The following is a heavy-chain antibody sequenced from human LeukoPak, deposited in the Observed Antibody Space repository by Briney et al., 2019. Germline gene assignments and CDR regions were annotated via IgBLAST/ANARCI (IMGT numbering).Heavy chain of an antibody. Sequence: ASAKVSCKASGYTFTSYYMHWVRQAPGQGLEWMGIINPSGGSTSYAQKFQGRVTMTRDTSTSTVYMELSSLRSEDTAVYYCASSAIPEDGSTGGHNWFDPWGQGTLVTVPS. CDR3: ASSAIPEDGSTGGHNWFDP. J-gene: IGHJ5*02. CDR1: GYTFTSYY. V-gene: IGHV1-46*01. D-gene: IGHD2-2*01. CDR2: INPSGGST.